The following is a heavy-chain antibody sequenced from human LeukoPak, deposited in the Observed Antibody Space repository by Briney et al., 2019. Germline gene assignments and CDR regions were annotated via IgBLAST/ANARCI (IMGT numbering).Heavy chain of an antibody. V-gene: IGHV3-21*01. Sequence: PGGSLRLSCAASGFTFSSDSMNWVRQAPGKGLEWVSCISSSSSYIYYADSVKGRFTISRDNAKNSLYLQMNSLRAEDTAVYYCARHPAVAGKKALYFDYWGQGTLVTVSS. CDR3: ARHPAVAGKKALYFDY. CDR2: ISSSSSYI. CDR1: GFTFSSDS. D-gene: IGHD6-19*01. J-gene: IGHJ4*02.